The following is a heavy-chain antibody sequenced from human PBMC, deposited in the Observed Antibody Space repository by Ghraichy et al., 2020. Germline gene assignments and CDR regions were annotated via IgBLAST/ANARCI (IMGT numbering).Heavy chain of an antibody. Sequence: GGSLRLSCAASGFTFSSYAMSWVRQAPGKGLEWVSTIRDSGGSTYYADSVKGRFTISGDNSKNTLYLQMNSLRAEDTAVYYCAKDRCSGGDCYGIYNYYGMDVWGQGTTVTVSS. D-gene: IGHD2-21*02. CDR2: IRDSGGST. CDR3: AKDRCSGGDCYGIYNYYGMDV. J-gene: IGHJ6*02. CDR1: GFTFSSYA. V-gene: IGHV3-23*01.